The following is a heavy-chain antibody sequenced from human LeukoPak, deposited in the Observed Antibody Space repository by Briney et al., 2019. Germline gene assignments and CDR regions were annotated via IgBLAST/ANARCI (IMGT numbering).Heavy chain of an antibody. V-gene: IGHV3-23*01. CDR3: AKDDHGGSGWRDYFVY. J-gene: IGHJ4*02. Sequence: GGSLRLSCAASGFTFSSYALNWVRQAPGKGLEWVSAISGSGGGTYYAASVKGRFTISRDNSKNTLYLQMNSLRAEDTAVYYCAKDDHGGSGWRDYFVYWGQGTLVTVSS. D-gene: IGHD6-19*01. CDR1: GFTFSSYA. CDR2: ISGSGGGT.